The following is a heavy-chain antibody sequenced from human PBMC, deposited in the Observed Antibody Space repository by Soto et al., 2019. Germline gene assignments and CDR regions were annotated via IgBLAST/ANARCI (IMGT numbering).Heavy chain of an antibody. Sequence: KTGGSLRLSCAASGFTFSSYSMNWVRQAPGKGLEWVSSISSSSSYIYYADSVKGRFTISRDNAKNSLYLQMNSLRAEDTAVYYCARDIRIQLWSSPPDAFDIWGQGTMVTVSS. D-gene: IGHD5-18*01. J-gene: IGHJ3*02. V-gene: IGHV3-21*01. CDR2: ISSSSSYI. CDR3: ARDIRIQLWSSPPDAFDI. CDR1: GFTFSSYS.